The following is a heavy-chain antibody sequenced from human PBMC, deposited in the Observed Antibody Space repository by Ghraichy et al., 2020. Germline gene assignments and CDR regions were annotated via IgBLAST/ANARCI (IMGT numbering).Heavy chain of an antibody. J-gene: IGHJ4*02. D-gene: IGHD4-17*01. CDR3: AREGYGDYQAGDY. CDR1: GFTFSSYE. CDR2: ISSSGSTI. Sequence: LSLTCAASGFTFSSYEMNWVRQAPGKGLEWVSYISSSGSTIYYADSVKGRCTISRDNAKNSLYLQMNSLRAEDTAVYYCAREGYGDYQAGDYWGQGTLVTVSS. V-gene: IGHV3-48*03.